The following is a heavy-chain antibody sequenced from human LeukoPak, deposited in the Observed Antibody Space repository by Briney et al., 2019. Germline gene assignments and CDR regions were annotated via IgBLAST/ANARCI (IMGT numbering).Heavy chain of an antibody. Sequence: PSETLSLTCTVSGGSINSADYYWSWIRQPPGKGLEWIGYIYYNGITYYNPSLKSRVIISVDTSKNQFSLKLSSVTAADTAVYYCARDTSAAGKDYRGQGTLVTVSS. CDR2: IYYNGIT. D-gene: IGHD6-13*01. CDR1: GGSINSADYY. V-gene: IGHV4-30-4*01. J-gene: IGHJ4*02. CDR3: ARDTSAAGKDY.